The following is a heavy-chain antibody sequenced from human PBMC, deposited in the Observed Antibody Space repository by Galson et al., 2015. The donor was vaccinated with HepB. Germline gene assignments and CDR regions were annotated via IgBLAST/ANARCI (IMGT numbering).Heavy chain of an antibody. Sequence: SLRLSCAASGFTLSSYTINWVRQGAGGGLEWVSSISGSGSVIYYADSMKGRVTISRDNARKSVFLQMKSLRVEDTAIYYCARDPGYDWYIDHWGQGTLVTVSS. CDR2: ISGSGSVI. CDR3: ARDPGYDWYIDH. V-gene: IGHV3-21*01. J-gene: IGHJ4*02. CDR1: GFTLSSYT. D-gene: IGHD3-22*01.